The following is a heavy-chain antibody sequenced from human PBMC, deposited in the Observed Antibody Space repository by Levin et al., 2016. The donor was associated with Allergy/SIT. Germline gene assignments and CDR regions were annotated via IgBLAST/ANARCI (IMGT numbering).Heavy chain of an antibody. D-gene: IGHD3-10*01. CDR3: AKILGEGSGSYYKPTPFWYYYYGMDV. V-gene: IGHV3-30*02. J-gene: IGHJ6*02. CDR2: IRYDGSNK. Sequence: GGSLRLSCAASGFTFSSYGMHWVRQAPGKGLEWVAFIRYDGSNKYYADSVKGRFTISRDNSKNTLYLQMNSLRAEDTAVYYCAKILGEGSGSYYKPTPFWYYYYGMDVWGQGTTVTVSS. CDR1: GFTFSSYG.